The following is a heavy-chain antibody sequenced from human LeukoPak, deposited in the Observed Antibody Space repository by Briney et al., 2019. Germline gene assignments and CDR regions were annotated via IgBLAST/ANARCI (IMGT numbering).Heavy chain of an antibody. Sequence: PGGSLRLSCAASGFTFSSYGMHWVRQAPGKGLEWVAFIRYDGSNKYYADSVKGRFTISRDNSKNTLYLQMNSLRAEDTAVYYCAKDLNRITMIVVATDYWGQGTLVTVSS. D-gene: IGHD3-22*01. J-gene: IGHJ4*02. CDR1: GFTFSSYG. V-gene: IGHV3-30*02. CDR3: AKDLNRITMIVVATDY. CDR2: IRYDGSNK.